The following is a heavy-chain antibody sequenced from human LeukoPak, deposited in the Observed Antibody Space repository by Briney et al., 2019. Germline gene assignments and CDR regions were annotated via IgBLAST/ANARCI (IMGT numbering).Heavy chain of an antibody. CDR2: INSDGSST. D-gene: IGHD1-1*01. J-gene: IGHJ5*02. CDR1: GFTFSSYW. CDR3: ARGFGNWPGSP. V-gene: IGHV3-74*01. Sequence: PGGSLRLSCAAPGFTFSSYWMHWVRHAPGKGLVWVSRINSDGSSTSYADSVKGRFTISRDNAKNTLYLQMNSLRAEDTAVYYCARGFGNWPGSPWGQGTLVTVSS.